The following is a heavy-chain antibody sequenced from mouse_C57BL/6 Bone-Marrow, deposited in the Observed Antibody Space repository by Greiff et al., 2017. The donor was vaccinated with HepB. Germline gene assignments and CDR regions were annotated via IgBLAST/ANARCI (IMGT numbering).Heavy chain of an antibody. J-gene: IGHJ1*03. D-gene: IGHD1-1*01. V-gene: IGHV5-6*02. Sequence: EVKLVESGGDLVKPGGSLKLSCAASGFTFSSYGMSWVRQTPDKRLEWVATISSGGSYTYYPDSVKGRFTISRDNAKNTLYLQMSSLKSEDTAMYFCARREPYYYGSSFTRYFDVWGTGTTVTVSS. CDR1: GFTFSSYG. CDR3: ARREPYYYGSSFTRYFDV. CDR2: ISSGGSYT.